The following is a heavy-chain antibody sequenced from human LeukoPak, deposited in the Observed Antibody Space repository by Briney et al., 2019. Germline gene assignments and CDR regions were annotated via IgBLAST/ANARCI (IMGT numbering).Heavy chain of an antibody. J-gene: IGHJ3*02. D-gene: IGHD1-26*01. CDR2: IYSGGNT. V-gene: IGHV3-66*01. Sequence: GGSLRLSCAASGFTVSSNYMTWVRQAPGKGLEWVSVIYSGGNTYYADSVKGRFTISRDNTKNTLYLQMNSLRADETAVYYCARDVGFIVGATPGAFDIWGQGTMVTVSS. CDR3: ARDVGFIVGATPGAFDI. CDR1: GFTVSSNY.